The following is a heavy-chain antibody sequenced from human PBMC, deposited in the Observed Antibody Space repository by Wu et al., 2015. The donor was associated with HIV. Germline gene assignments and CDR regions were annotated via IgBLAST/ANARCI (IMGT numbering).Heavy chain of an antibody. CDR2: TNLNTGGT. CDR1: GYTFTDYF. CDR3: ARDELFRVDDAFDM. D-gene: IGHD3-10*01. Sequence: QVQLVQSGAEVKKPGASVKVSCKASGYTFTDYFIHWVRQAPGQGLEWMGWTNLNTGGTNYAPKFQGRVTMTRDTSISTAYIELSGLTSDDTAVYYCARDELFRVDDAFDMWGQGHWSPSLQ. J-gene: IGHJ3*02. V-gene: IGHV1-2*02.